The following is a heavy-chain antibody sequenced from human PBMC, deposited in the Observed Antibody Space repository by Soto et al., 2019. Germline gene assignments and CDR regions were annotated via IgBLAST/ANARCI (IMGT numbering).Heavy chain of an antibody. Sequence: GASVKVSCKASGYSFTNYAIHWVRQAPGQSLEWMGWINAGKGNTKYSQKFQDRVTITRDTSASIVYMELSSLRSEDTAVYYCARELLSLSGSWREYFPHWGQGTLVTVSS. J-gene: IGHJ1*01. CDR1: GYSFTNYA. D-gene: IGHD6-13*01. CDR3: ARELLSLSGSWREYFPH. CDR2: INAGKGNT. V-gene: IGHV1-3*01.